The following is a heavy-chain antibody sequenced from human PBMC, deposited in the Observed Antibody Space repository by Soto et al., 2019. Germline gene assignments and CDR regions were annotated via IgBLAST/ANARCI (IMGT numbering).Heavy chain of an antibody. D-gene: IGHD3-10*01. CDR1: GFPFPQYD. CDR2: VGSGGST. V-gene: IGHV3-23*01. J-gene: IGHJ5*02. CDR3: AKVGWGSRTNWFDP. Sequence: GRSLRLSCAASGFPFPQYDMNWVRQAPGKGLEWVAAVGSGGSTYYADSVKGRFTISRDNSKNTLYLQMNSLRAEDTAVYYCAKVGWGSRTNWFDPWGQGTLVTVSS.